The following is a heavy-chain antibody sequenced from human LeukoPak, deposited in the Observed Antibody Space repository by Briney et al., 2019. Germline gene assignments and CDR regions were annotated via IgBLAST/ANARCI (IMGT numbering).Heavy chain of an antibody. V-gene: IGHV3-30*18. J-gene: IGHJ6*02. Sequence: GGSLRLSCAASGFTFSSYGMHWVRQAPGKGLEWVAVISYDGSNKYYADSVKGRFTISRDNSKNTLYLQMNSLRAEDMAVYYCANDVWEGCSSTSCSRAVATMTYYYGMDVWGQGTTVTVSS. CDR3: ANDVWEGCSSTSCSRAVATMTYYYGMDV. CDR1: GFTFSSYG. CDR2: ISYDGSNK. D-gene: IGHD2-2*01.